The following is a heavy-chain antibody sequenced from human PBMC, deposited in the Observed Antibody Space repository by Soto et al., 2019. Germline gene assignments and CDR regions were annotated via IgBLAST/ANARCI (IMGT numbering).Heavy chain of an antibody. CDR2: IYYSGST. V-gene: IGHV4-39*01. CDR1: GGSISSSSYY. D-gene: IGHD2-15*01. CDR3: AGLPSTLGYCSGGSCYSDY. J-gene: IGHJ4*02. Sequence: SETLSLTCTVSGGSISSSSYYWGWIRQPPGKGLEWIGSIYYSGSTYYNPSLKSRVTISVDTSKNQFSLKLSSVTAADTAVYYCAGLPSTLGYCSGGSCYSDYWGQGTLVTVS.